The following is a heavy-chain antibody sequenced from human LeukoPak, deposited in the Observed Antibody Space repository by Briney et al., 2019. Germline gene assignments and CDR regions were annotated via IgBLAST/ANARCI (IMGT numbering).Heavy chain of an antibody. CDR3: SKGANIGGDYGVFDY. CDR2: TNGGGDYT. CDR1: GFSFSSYG. V-gene: IGHV3-23*01. D-gene: IGHD4-17*01. Sequence: GGSLRLSCAASGFSFSSYGMHWVRQAPGKGLEWVSSTNGGGDYTYYADSVRGRFSISRDNSDNTLYLQMSSLRADDTAVYYCSKGANIGGDYGVFDYWGQGTLVTASS. J-gene: IGHJ4*02.